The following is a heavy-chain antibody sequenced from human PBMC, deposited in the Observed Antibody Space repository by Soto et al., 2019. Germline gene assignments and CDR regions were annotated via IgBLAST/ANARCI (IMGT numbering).Heavy chain of an antibody. CDR3: ATLSWEWLPFDY. V-gene: IGHV1-24*01. CDR1: GYTLTELS. CDR2: FDPEDGET. D-gene: IGHD5-12*01. Sequence: ASVKVSCXVSGYTLTELSMHWVRQAPGKGLEWMGGFDPEDGETIYAQKFQGRVTMTEDTSTDTAYMELSSLRSEDTAVYYCATLSWEWLPFDYWGQGTLVTVSS. J-gene: IGHJ4*02.